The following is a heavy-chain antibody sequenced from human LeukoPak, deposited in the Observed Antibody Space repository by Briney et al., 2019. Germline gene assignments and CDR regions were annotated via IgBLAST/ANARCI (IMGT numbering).Heavy chain of an antibody. V-gene: IGHV4-34*01. CDR2: INHSGST. J-gene: IGHJ4*02. CDR3: ARLFHAVAGTEDY. CDR1: GGSFSGYY. D-gene: IGHD6-19*01. Sequence: SETLSLTCDVYGGSFSGYYWNWIRQSPGKGLEWIGEINHSGSTKYNPSLKSRVTVSLDTSKRQFSLKLSSVTAADTAVYYCARLFHAVAGTEDYWSQGTLVTVSS.